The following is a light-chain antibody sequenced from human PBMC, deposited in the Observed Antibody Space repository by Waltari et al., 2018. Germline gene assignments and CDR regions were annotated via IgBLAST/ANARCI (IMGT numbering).Light chain of an antibody. V-gene: IGLV1-44*01. Sequence: QSVLTQAPSASGTPGRGVTVTGSGSDPNHGANSVTWYQHVPGAAPNVLIYRSNQRPSGAPDRFSGSRSGTSASRAIMGLRSEDEADYYCAAWDDRLDSYVFGTGTRVTVL. J-gene: IGLJ1*01. CDR3: AAWDDRLDSYV. CDR1: DPNHGANS. CDR2: RSN.